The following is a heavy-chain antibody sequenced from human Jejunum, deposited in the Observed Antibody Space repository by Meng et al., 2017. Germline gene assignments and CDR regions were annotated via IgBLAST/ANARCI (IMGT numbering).Heavy chain of an antibody. CDR2: IFYSGTT. V-gene: IGHV4-39*07. J-gene: IGHJ5*02. D-gene: IGHD6-13*01. Sequence: QLKLKESGLGWVKPSETLSLTWVVSGGSISTAGYYWGWIRQSPGKGLEWIGSIFYSGTTYYNPSLKSRVTISIDTSKNQFSLKMNSVTAADTAVYYCARDTAGFGPWGQGTLVTVSS. CDR1: GGSISTAGYY. CDR3: ARDTAGFGP.